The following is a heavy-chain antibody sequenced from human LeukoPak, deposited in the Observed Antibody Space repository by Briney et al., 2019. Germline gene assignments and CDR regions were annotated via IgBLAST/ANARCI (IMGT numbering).Heavy chain of an antibody. CDR2: ISWDGGST. CDR1: GFTFDDYA. Sequence: QSGGSLRLSCAASGFTFDDYAMHWVRQAPGKGLEWVSLISWDGGSTYYADSVKGRFTISRDNSKNSLYLQMNSLRAEDTALYYCAKDRGYSYGRGIDYWGQGTLVTVSS. CDR3: AKDRGYSYGRGIDY. V-gene: IGHV3-43D*03. D-gene: IGHD5-18*01. J-gene: IGHJ4*02.